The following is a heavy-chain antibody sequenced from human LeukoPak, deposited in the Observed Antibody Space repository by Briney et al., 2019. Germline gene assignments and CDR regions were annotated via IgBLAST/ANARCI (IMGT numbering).Heavy chain of an antibody. CDR3: ARGTGTTWWPNFFDY. CDR1: GFTFSSYG. J-gene: IGHJ4*02. V-gene: IGHV3-30*02. CDR2: IRYDGSNK. D-gene: IGHD1-7*01. Sequence: GGSLRLSCAASGFTFSSYGMHWVRQAPGKGLEWVAFIRYDGSNKYYADSVKGRFTISRDNSKNTLYLQMNSLRAEDTAVYYCARGTGTTWWPNFFDYWGQGTLVTVSS.